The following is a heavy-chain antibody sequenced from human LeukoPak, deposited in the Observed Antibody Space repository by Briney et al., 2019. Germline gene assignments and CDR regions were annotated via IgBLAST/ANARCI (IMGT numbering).Heavy chain of an antibody. Sequence: GASVKVSCKASGYTFTSYGISWVRQAPGQGLEWMGWISAYNGNTNYAQKLQGRVTMTTDTSTSTAYMELRSLRSDDTAVYYCARDYSSWYDDYYYGMDVWGQGTTVTVSS. V-gene: IGHV1-18*01. CDR2: ISAYNGNT. D-gene: IGHD6-13*01. CDR1: GYTFTSYG. CDR3: ARDYSSWYDDYYYGMDV. J-gene: IGHJ6*02.